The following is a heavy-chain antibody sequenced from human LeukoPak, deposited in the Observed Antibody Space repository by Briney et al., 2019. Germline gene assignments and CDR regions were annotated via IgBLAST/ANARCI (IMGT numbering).Heavy chain of an antibody. Sequence: SETLSLTCTVSGGSSSISSYYWSWIRQPAGKGLEWIGYIYYSGSTNYNPSLKSRVTISVDTSKNQFSLKLSSATAADMAVYYCARDDPYCGGDCYAFDIWGQGTMVTVSS. CDR1: GGSSSISSYY. V-gene: IGHV4-61*10. CDR2: IYYSGST. D-gene: IGHD2-21*02. CDR3: ARDDPYCGGDCYAFDI. J-gene: IGHJ3*02.